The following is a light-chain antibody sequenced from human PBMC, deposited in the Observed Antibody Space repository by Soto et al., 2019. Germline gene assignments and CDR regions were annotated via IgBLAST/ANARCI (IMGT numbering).Light chain of an antibody. Sequence: MQRTQCPSSLSAAGGYILTIAFVAGQGIRNDVAWYQQKPEKAPKSLIYAASNLQSGVPSRFSGSGSGTEFTLTISSLQPEDFATYYCQQYISYPITFGQGTRLEI. J-gene: IGKJ5*01. CDR3: QQYISYPIT. CDR1: QGIRND. V-gene: IGKV1-16*01. CDR2: AAS.